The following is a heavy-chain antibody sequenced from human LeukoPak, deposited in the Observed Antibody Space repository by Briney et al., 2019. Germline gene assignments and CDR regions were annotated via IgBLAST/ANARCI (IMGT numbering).Heavy chain of an antibody. V-gene: IGHV4-39*07. CDR3: ARETPMDV. CDR1: GGSISSSTDY. CDR2: MYYSGTT. Sequence: SETLSLTCTVSGGSISSSTDYWGWIRQSPGKGLEWIGSMYYSGTTYYNPSLKSRVTISVDTSKNQFSLKLSSVTAADTAVYYCARETPMDVWGKGTTVTVSS. J-gene: IGHJ6*03.